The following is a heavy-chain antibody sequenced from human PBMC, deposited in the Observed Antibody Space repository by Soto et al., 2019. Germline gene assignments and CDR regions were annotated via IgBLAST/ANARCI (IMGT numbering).Heavy chain of an antibody. CDR1: GFTFSMYW. D-gene: IGHD3-3*01. J-gene: IGHJ4*02. CDR2: INGDGTDT. V-gene: IGHV3-74*03. Sequence: EVQLVESGGGLVQPGGSLRLSCAASGFTFSMYWMHWVRQAPGKGLLWVSRINGDGTDTTYADSVKGRFTISRDNAKNTVYLQMNGLRAEETAVYYCAGEFGSGSGSYYLDYWGQETLVNVSS. CDR3: AGEFGSGSGSYYLDY.